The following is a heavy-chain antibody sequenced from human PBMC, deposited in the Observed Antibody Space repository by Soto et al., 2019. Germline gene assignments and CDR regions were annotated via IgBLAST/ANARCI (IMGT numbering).Heavy chain of an antibody. Sequence: SETLSLTCTVSGGSISSYYWSWIRQPPGKGLEWIGYIYYNGSTNYHPSLKSRVTISVDTSKNQFSLKLSSVTAADTAVYYCARSDRHGSGSYYYYYGMDVWGQGTTVTVSS. V-gene: IGHV4-59*01. J-gene: IGHJ6*02. CDR1: GGSISSYY. CDR3: ARSDRHGSGSYYYYYGMDV. CDR2: IYYNGST. D-gene: IGHD3-10*01.